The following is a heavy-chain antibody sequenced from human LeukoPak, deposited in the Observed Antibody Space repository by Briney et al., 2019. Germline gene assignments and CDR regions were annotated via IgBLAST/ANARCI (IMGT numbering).Heavy chain of an antibody. CDR3: ARHTELGGDFDY. J-gene: IGHJ4*02. D-gene: IGHD1-14*01. V-gene: IGHV4-31*03. CDR2: IYYSGST. Sequence: SETLSLACTVSGGSISSGGYFWSWIRQHPGKGLEWIGYIYYSGSTYYNPSLKSRVTISVDTSKNQFSLKLSSVAAAGTAVYYCARHTELGGDFDYWGQGTLVTVSS. CDR1: GGSISSGGYF.